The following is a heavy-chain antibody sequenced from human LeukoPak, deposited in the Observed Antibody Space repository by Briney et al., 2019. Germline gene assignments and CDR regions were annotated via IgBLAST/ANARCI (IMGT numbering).Heavy chain of an antibody. D-gene: IGHD3-22*01. CDR1: GFTFSNYG. CDR3: ARDLPTITMIVVATPA. CDR2: ISSSSSYI. Sequence: GGSLRLSCAASGFTFSNYGMNWVRQAPGKGLEWVSSISSSSSYIYYADSVKGRFTISRDNAKNSLYLQMNSLRAEGTAVYYCARDLPTITMIVVATPAWGQGTLVTVSS. J-gene: IGHJ5*02. V-gene: IGHV3-21*01.